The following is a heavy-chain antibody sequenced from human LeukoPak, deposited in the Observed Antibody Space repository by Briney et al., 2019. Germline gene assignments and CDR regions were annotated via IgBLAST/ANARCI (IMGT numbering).Heavy chain of an antibody. CDR1: GFTFSDYY. CDR2: ISSSGSTK. V-gene: IGHV3-11*04. J-gene: IGHJ4*02. D-gene: IGHD3-22*01. CDR3: AKDRAYDSSGYPDY. Sequence: PGGSLRLSCAASGFTFSDYYMSWIRQVPGKGLEWVPYISSSGSTKYYADSVKGRFTISRDSSKNTLYLQMNSLRAEDTAVYYCAKDRAYDSSGYPDYWGQGTLVTVSS.